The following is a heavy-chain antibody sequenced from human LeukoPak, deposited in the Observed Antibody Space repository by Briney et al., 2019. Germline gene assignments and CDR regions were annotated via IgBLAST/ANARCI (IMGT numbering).Heavy chain of an antibody. V-gene: IGHV4-34*01. CDR1: GGSFSGYY. D-gene: IGHD3-9*01. Sequence: PSETLSLTCAVYGGSFSGYYWSWIRQPPGKGLEWIGEINHSGSTNYNPSLKSRVTISVDTSKNQFSLKLSSVTAADTAVYYCARGRVLRYFVWPPPSYYYGMDVWGQGTTVTVSS. J-gene: IGHJ6*02. CDR2: INHSGST. CDR3: ARGRVLRYFVWPPPSYYYGMDV.